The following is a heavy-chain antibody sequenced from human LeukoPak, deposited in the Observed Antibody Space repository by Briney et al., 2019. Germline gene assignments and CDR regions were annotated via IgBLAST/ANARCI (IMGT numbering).Heavy chain of an antibody. CDR1: GFTVSSNY. Sequence: AGGSLRLSCAASGFTVSSNYMSWVRQAPGKGLEWVSVIYSGGSTYYADSVKGRFTISRDNSKNTLYLHMNSLRAEDTAVYYCARHGNSGYEYFDYWGQGTLVTVSS. CDR3: ARHGNSGYEYFDY. J-gene: IGHJ4*02. CDR2: IYSGGST. V-gene: IGHV3-53*01. D-gene: IGHD5-12*01.